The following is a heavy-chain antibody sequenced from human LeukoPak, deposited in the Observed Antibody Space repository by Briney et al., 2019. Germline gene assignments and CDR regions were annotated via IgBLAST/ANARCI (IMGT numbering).Heavy chain of an antibody. CDR3: ARVESTVTTLDDAFDI. V-gene: IGHV4-34*01. D-gene: IGHD4-17*01. CDR2: INHSGST. Sequence: PSETLSLTCAVYGGSFSGYYWSWIRQPPGKGLEWIGEINHSGSTNYNPSLKSRVTISVDTSKNQFSLKLSSVTAADMAVYYCARVESTVTTLDDAFDIWGQGTMVTVSS. J-gene: IGHJ3*02. CDR1: GGSFSGYY.